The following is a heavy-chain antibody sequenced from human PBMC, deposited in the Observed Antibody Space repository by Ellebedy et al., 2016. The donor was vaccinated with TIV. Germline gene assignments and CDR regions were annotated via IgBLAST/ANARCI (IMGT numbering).Heavy chain of an antibody. J-gene: IGHJ4*02. CDR3: ARGPSASAYLDS. CDR2: ISYDGKNK. Sequence: GGSLRLSCAASGFIFSSFAMFWVRQAPGKGLEWVAVISYDGKNKFYADSVKGRFSLSRDTSQNTVFLQMDILTTEDTAVYYCARGPSASAYLDSWGQGALVIVSS. CDR1: GFIFSSFA. V-gene: IGHV3-30*04.